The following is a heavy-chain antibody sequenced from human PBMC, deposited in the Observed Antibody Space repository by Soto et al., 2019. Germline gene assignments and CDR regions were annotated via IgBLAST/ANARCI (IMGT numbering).Heavy chain of an antibody. Sequence: QVQLVQSGAEVKKPGSSVKVSCKASGGTFSSYAISWVRQAPGQGLEWMGGIIPIFGTANYAQKFQGRVTITADETTSTAYMELSSLRSEDTAVYYCASKGSYVDPAMAWRYWGQGTLVTVSS. J-gene: IGHJ4*02. CDR2: IIPIFGTA. CDR1: GGTFSSYA. CDR3: ASKGSYVDPAMAWRY. D-gene: IGHD5-18*01. V-gene: IGHV1-69*12.